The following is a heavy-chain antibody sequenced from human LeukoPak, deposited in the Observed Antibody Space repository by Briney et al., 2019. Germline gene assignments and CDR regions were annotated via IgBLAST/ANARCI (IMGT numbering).Heavy chain of an antibody. Sequence: ASVKVSCKVSGYTPTEISMHWVRQAPGKGLEWMGGFDPEDGVIVYAQKFQGRVTMTEDTSTDTAYMELSSLRSEDTAVYYCARGAFYLVGFGELLIEDYWGQGTLVTVSS. CDR3: ARGAFYLVGFGELLIEDY. D-gene: IGHD3-10*01. CDR1: GYTPTEIS. V-gene: IGHV1-24*01. CDR2: FDPEDGVI. J-gene: IGHJ4*02.